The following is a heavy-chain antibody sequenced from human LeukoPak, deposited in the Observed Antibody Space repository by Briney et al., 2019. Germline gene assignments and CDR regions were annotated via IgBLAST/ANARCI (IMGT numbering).Heavy chain of an antibody. Sequence: SETLSLTCTVSGGSISSCYWSWIRQPAGKGLEWIGRIYTSGSTNPSLKSRVTMSVDTSKNQFSLKLSSVTAADTAVYYCARVTYDSSGKSLIIDYWGQGTLVTVSS. J-gene: IGHJ4*02. V-gene: IGHV4-4*07. CDR3: ARVTYDSSGKSLIIDY. CDR1: GGSISSCY. D-gene: IGHD3-22*01. CDR2: IYTSGST.